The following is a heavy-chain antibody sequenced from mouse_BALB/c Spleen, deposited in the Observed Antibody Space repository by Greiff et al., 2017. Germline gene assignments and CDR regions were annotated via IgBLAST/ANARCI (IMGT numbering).Heavy chain of an antibody. CDR2: IWGDGST. V-gene: IGHV2-6-7*01. J-gene: IGHJ1*01. D-gene: IGHD1-1*01. Sequence: VHLVESGPGLVAPSQSLSITCTVSGFSLTGYGVNWVRQPPGKGLEWLGMIWGDGSTDYNSALKSRLSISKDNSKSQVFLKMNSLQTDDTARYYCARDGDNSYYGSTGYFDVWGAGTTVTVSS. CDR3: ARDGDNSYYGSTGYFDV. CDR1: GFSLTGYG.